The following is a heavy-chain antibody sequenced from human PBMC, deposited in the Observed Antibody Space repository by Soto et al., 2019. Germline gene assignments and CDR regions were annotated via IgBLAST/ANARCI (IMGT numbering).Heavy chain of an antibody. J-gene: IGHJ5*01. Sequence: LRLSCAASGFTFSSYAMTWVRQAPGKGLEWVSGISGSGATTSYADSVKGRFTVSRDNSKNTLYLQMNSLRVEDTAVYYCAKLRYFDWSSYNWFEYWGQGTPVPVSS. CDR3: AKLRYFDWSSYNWFEY. V-gene: IGHV3-23*01. D-gene: IGHD3-9*01. CDR2: ISGSGATT. CDR1: GFTFSSYA.